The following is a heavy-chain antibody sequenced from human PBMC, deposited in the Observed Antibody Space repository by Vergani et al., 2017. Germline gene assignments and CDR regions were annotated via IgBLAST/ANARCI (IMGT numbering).Heavy chain of an antibody. Sequence: QVQLVQSGAEVKKPGASVKVSCKASGYSFTSYYRHWVRQAPGQGLEWMGIINPSGGSTSYAQKFQGRVTMTRDTSTSTVYMELSSLRSEDTAVYYCARVSAIAVAGTVFDYWGQGTLVTVSS. CDR3: ARVSAIAVAGTVFDY. V-gene: IGHV1-46*03. D-gene: IGHD6-19*01. J-gene: IGHJ4*02. CDR1: GYSFTSYY. CDR2: INPSGGST.